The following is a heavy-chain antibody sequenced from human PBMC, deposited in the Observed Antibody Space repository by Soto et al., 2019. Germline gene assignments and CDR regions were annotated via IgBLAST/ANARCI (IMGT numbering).Heavy chain of an antibody. J-gene: IGHJ6*02. D-gene: IGHD6-13*01. CDR3: ARYQKIAAAGKDDYYYYGIDF. CDR2: IYSGGST. V-gene: IGHV3-53*01. Sequence: EVQLVESGGGLIQPGGSLRLSCAASGFTVSSNYMSWVRQAPGKGLEWVAVIYSGGSTYYADSAKGRFTISRDNSKNKLYNQMNSLRAEDTAVYDCARYQKIAAAGKDDYYYYGIDFWGQGTTVTVSS. CDR1: GFTVSSNY.